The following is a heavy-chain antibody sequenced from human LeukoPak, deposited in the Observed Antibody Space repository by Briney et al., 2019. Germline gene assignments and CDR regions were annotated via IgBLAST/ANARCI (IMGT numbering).Heavy chain of an antibody. J-gene: IGHJ6*03. CDR3: ARDGVTMVRGVKVLDYYYYYMDV. D-gene: IGHD3-10*01. Sequence: PGGSLRLSCAASGFTFSSYSMNWVRQAPGKGLEWVSSISSSSSYIYYADSVKGRFTISRDNAKNSLYLQMNSLRAEDTAVYYCARDGVTMVRGVKVLDYYYYYMDVWGKGTTVTISS. CDR1: GFTFSSYS. V-gene: IGHV3-21*01. CDR2: ISSSSSYI.